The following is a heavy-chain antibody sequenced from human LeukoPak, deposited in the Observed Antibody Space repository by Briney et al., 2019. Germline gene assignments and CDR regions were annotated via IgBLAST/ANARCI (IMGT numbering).Heavy chain of an antibody. J-gene: IGHJ4*02. CDR3: ARAVAGSFDC. Sequence: GGPLRLSRAASGFTLSSNVMHWLRQAPGKGLEWVSYISGSTTNTLYADSVKGRFTISSGNAKNSLYLQMNSLRAEDTAVYYCARAVAGSFDCWGQGTLVTVSS. CDR1: GFTLSSNV. CDR2: ISGSTTNT. D-gene: IGHD6-19*01. V-gene: IGHV3-48*01.